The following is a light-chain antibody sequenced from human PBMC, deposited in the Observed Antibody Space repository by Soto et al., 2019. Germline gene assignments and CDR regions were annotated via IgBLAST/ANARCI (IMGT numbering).Light chain of an antibody. V-gene: IGLV1-44*01. CDR2: GDD. Sequence: QSALTQPPSASGTPGQRVTISCSGSSSSIGANRVSWYQQVPRTAPKLLIYGDDWRPSGVPDRFSGSKSGTSASLVISGLQSEDEADYYCASWDDSLDVFVFGTGTKVTVL. CDR1: SSSIGANR. J-gene: IGLJ1*01. CDR3: ASWDDSLDVFV.